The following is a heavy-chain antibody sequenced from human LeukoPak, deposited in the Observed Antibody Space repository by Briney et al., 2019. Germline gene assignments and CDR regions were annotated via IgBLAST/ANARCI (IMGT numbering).Heavy chain of an antibody. CDR1: GGSISSSCYY. D-gene: IGHD2-2*01. CDR3: ARDTVPHLFDY. Sequence: PSETLSLTCTVSGGSISSSCYYWGWIRQPPGKGLEWIGSIYYSGSTYYNPSLKSRVTISVDTSKNQFSLKLSSVTAADTAVYYCARDTVPHLFDYWGQGTLVTVSS. V-gene: IGHV4-39*02. CDR2: IYYSGST. J-gene: IGHJ4*02.